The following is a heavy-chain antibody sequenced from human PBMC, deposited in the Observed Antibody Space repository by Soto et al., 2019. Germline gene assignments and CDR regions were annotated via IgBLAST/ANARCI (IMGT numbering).Heavy chain of an antibody. D-gene: IGHD2-2*01. V-gene: IGHV1-18*01. CDR3: ARKVCSSTSCYLDV. Sequence: ASVKVSCKASGYTFTSYGISWVRQAPGQGLEWMGWISAYNGNTNYAQKLQGRVTMTTDTSTSTAYMELRSLRSDDTAVYYCARKVCSSTSCYLDVWGKGTTVTVSS. CDR2: ISAYNGNT. CDR1: GYTFTSYG. J-gene: IGHJ6*04.